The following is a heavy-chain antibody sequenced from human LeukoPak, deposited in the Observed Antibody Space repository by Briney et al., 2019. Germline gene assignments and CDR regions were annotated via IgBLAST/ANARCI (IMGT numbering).Heavy chain of an antibody. J-gene: IGHJ4*02. Sequence: GGSLRLSCAASGFTFSSYATSWVRQAPGKGLEWVSAISGSGGSTYYADSVKGRFTISRDNSKNTLYLQMNSLRAEDTAVYYCAKRRPGYCSGGSCPFDYWGQGTLVTVSS. D-gene: IGHD2-15*01. CDR3: AKRRPGYCSGGSCPFDY. V-gene: IGHV3-23*01. CDR2: ISGSGGST. CDR1: GFTFSSYA.